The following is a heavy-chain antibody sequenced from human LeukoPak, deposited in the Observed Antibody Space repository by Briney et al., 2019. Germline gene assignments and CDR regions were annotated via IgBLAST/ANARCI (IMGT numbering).Heavy chain of an antibody. Sequence: TSQTLSLTCTVSGGSISSGSYYWSWIRQPAGMGLEWLGRMHTSGSTNYNPSLKSRVTMSLDRSRNQFSLRLSSVTAADTAVYYCARLLVPASMGAFDIWGQGTVVTVSS. D-gene: IGHD2-2*01. CDR2: MHTSGST. J-gene: IGHJ3*02. V-gene: IGHV4-61*02. CDR1: GGSISSGSYY. CDR3: ARLLVPASMGAFDI.